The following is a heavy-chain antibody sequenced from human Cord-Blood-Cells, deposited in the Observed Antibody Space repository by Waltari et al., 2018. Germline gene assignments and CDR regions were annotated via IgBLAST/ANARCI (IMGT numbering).Heavy chain of an antibody. V-gene: IGHV5-51*03. Sequence: EVQLVQSGAEVKKPGESLKISCKGSGSSFTSYWIGWVRQMPGNGLEWMGIIYPGDSDTRYSPSFQGQVTISADKSISTAYLQWSSLKASDTAMYYCARAPNYYGSGSYYYYGMDVWGQGTTVTVSS. CDR2: IYPGDSDT. D-gene: IGHD3-10*01. CDR1: GSSFTSYW. CDR3: ARAPNYYGSGSYYYYGMDV. J-gene: IGHJ6*02.